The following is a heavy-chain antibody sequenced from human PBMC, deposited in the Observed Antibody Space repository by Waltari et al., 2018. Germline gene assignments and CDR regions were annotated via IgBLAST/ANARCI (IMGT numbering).Heavy chain of an antibody. Sequence: QVQLVQSGAEVKKPGASVKVSCKVLGYTLTDLAMHWVRQVPGKGLEWMGGFDPKDGKTIYAQKFQGRVTMTEDTSTDTAYMELSSLRSDDTAVYYCTTNPIFRGRQDYWGQGTLVTVSS. CDR3: TTNPIFRGRQDY. D-gene: IGHD3-10*01. CDR1: GYTLTDLA. CDR2: FDPKDGKT. V-gene: IGHV1-24*01. J-gene: IGHJ4*02.